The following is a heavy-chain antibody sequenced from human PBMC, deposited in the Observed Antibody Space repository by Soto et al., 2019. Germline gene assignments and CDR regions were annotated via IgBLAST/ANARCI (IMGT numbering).Heavy chain of an antibody. V-gene: IGHV3-74*01. D-gene: IGHD1-26*01. CDR1: GFTFSSYW. J-gene: IGHJ4*02. Sequence: PGGSLRLCCAASGFTFSSYWMHWVRQAPGKGLVWVSRINSDGSSTSYADSVKGRFTISRDNAKNTLYLQMNSLRAEDTAVYYCARAWGSYYTFDYWGQGTLVTVSS. CDR3: ARAWGSYYTFDY. CDR2: INSDGSST.